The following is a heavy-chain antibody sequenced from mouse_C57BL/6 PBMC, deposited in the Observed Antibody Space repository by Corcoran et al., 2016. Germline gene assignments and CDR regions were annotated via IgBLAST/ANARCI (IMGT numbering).Heavy chain of an antibody. CDR3: ARSADYDLYFDV. CDR1: GYTFTDYY. D-gene: IGHD2-4*01. V-gene: IGHV1-26*01. J-gene: IGHJ1*03. CDR2: INPNNGGT. Sequence: EVQLQQSGPELVKPGASVKISCKASGYTFTDYYMNWVKQSHGKSLEWIGDINPNNGGTSYNQKFKGKATLTVDKSSSTAYMELRSLTSEDSAVYYCARSADYDLYFDVWGTGTTVTVSS.